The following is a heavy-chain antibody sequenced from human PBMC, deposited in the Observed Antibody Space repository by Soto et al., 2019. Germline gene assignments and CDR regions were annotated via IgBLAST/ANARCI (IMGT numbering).Heavy chain of an antibody. D-gene: IGHD2-2*01. CDR3: ARMVVVPAASFDY. J-gene: IGHJ4*02. CDR2: IYYSGST. V-gene: IGHV4-59*08. Sequence: PSETLSLTCTVSGGSISSYYWSWIRQPPGKGLEWIGYIYYSGSTNYNPSLKSRVTMSVDTSKNQFSLKLSSVTAADTAVYYCARMVVVPAASFDYWGQGTLVTVSS. CDR1: GGSISSYY.